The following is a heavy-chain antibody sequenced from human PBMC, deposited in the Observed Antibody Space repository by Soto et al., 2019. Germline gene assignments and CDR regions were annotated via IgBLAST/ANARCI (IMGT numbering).Heavy chain of an antibody. D-gene: IGHD3-10*01. CDR1: GYTFTSND. CDR2: MNPNSGNT. CDR3: ARDFEYYGSGSYPDNDYDYTGMDV. V-gene: IGHV1-8*01. J-gene: IGHJ6*02. Sequence: ASVKVSCKAAGYTFTSNDINWVRQATGQGLEWMGWMNPNSGNTGYAQKFQGRITMTRNTSISTAYMELSSLTSEDTAVYYCARDFEYYGSGSYPDNDYDYTGMDVWGQGTTVTV.